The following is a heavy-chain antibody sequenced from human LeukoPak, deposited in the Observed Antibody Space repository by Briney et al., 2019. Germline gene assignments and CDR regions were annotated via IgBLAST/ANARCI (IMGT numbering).Heavy chain of an antibody. J-gene: IGHJ4*02. CDR3: ARALGGYDILTGQDY. Sequence: PGGSLSLSCAASGFTFSSYSMNWVRQAPGKGLEWVSSISSSSSYIYYADSVKGRFTISRDNAKNSLYLQMNSLRAEDTAVYYCARALGGYDILTGQDYWGQGTLVTVSS. D-gene: IGHD3-9*01. V-gene: IGHV3-21*01. CDR2: ISSSSSYI. CDR1: GFTFSSYS.